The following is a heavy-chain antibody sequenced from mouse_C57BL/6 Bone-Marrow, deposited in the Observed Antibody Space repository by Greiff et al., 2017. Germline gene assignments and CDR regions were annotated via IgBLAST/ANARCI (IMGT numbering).Heavy chain of an antibody. V-gene: IGHV1-61*01. J-gene: IGHJ2*01. CDR1: GYTFTSYW. Sequence: QVQLKQPGAELVRPGSSVKLSCKASGYTFTSYWMDWVKQRPRQGLEWIGNIYPSDSETHYNQKFKDKATLTVDKSSSTAYMPLSSLTSEDSAVYYCARWDYYGSGPDYWGQGTTLTVSS. CDR3: ARWDYYGSGPDY. D-gene: IGHD1-1*01. CDR2: IYPSDSET.